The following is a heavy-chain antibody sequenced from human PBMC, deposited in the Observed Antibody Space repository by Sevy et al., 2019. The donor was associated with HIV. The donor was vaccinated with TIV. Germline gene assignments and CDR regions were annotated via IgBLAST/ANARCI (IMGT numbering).Heavy chain of an antibody. Sequence: ASVKVSCKASGYTFTGYYMHWVRQAPGQGLEWMGWINPNSGGTNYAQKFQGRVTMTRDTSISTAYMELSRLRSDDAAVYYCARVCSTSCPLYYYYYMDVWGKGTTVTVSS. CDR3: ARVCSTSCPLYYYYYMDV. J-gene: IGHJ6*03. CDR1: GYTFTGYY. V-gene: IGHV1-2*02. D-gene: IGHD2-2*01. CDR2: INPNSGGT.